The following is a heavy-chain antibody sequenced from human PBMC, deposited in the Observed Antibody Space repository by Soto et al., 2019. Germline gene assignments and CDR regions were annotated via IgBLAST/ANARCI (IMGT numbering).Heavy chain of an antibody. CDR1: GFTFSSYA. CDR3: AKDRKLNNITRVRESPARVYFVY. V-gene: IGHV3-23*01. Sequence: GGSLRLSCAASGFTFSSYAMSWVRQAPGKGLEWVSAISGSGGSTYYADSVKGRFTISRDNSKNTLYLQMNSLRAEDTAVYYCAKDRKLNNITRVRESPARVYFVYWGQGTLVTLSS. J-gene: IGHJ4*02. D-gene: IGHD3-10*01. CDR2: ISGSGGST.